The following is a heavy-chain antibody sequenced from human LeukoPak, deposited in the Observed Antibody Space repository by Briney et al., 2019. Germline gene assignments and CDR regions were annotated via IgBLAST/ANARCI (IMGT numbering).Heavy chain of an antibody. CDR2: INHSGST. Sequence: SETLSLTCAVYGGSFSGYYWSWIRQPPGKGLEWIGEINHSGSTNYNPSLKSRVTISVDTSKNQFSLKLSSVTAADTAVYYCARTAGQWLGTWGNAFDIWGQGTMVTVSS. CDR1: GGSFSGYY. J-gene: IGHJ3*02. CDR3: ARTAGQWLGTWGNAFDI. V-gene: IGHV4-34*01. D-gene: IGHD6-19*01.